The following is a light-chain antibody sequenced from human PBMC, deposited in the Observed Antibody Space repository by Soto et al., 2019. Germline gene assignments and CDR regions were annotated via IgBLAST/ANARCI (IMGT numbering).Light chain of an antibody. CDR1: QSVSSY. CDR2: DAS. J-gene: IGKJ1*01. V-gene: IGKV3-11*01. CDR3: QQRVNWPKT. Sequence: EIVLTQSPATLSLSPGERATLSCRASQSVSSYLAWYQQKPGQAPRLLIYDASNRATGIPARFSGSGSGTDFTLTISSFEPEDFAVYYCQQRVNWPKTFGQGTKVDIK.